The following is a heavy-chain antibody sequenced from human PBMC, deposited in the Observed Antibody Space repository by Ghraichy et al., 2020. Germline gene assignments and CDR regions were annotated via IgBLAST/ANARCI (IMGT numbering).Heavy chain of an antibody. CDR1: GFSFSDYS. V-gene: IGHV3-48*01. Sequence: GGLRLSCEGSGFSFSDYSMIWVRLTPRKALEWVSYITGSSITIFYTDSVKGRFTISRDNAKNSLYLQMNSLRAEDTAVYYCARLPLPRRAAVGDWYFDLWGRGTLVNVSP. D-gene: IGHD6-13*01. CDR2: ITGSSITI. CDR3: ARLPLPRRAAVGDWYFDL. J-gene: IGHJ2*01.